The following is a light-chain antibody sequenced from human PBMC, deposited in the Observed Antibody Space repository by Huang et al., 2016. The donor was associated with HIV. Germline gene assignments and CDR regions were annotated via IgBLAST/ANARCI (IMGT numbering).Light chain of an antibody. J-gene: IGKJ1*01. Sequence: IVLTQSPATLSLSPGERATLSCRASQSVSSYLAWYQQKPGQAPRLLIYDASNRATGIPARFSGSGSRTDFTLTISSLEPEDFAVYYCQQRTNWPTWTFGQGTKVEIK. CDR3: QQRTNWPTWT. CDR1: QSVSSY. V-gene: IGKV3-11*01. CDR2: DAS.